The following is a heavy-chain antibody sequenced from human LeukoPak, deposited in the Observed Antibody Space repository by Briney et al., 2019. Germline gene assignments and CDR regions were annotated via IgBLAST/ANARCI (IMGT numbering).Heavy chain of an antibody. V-gene: IGHV4-59*01. D-gene: IGHD6-19*01. CDR2: ISPSGST. CDR1: GGSISAYH. J-gene: IGHJ5*01. CDR3: ARGGWYVGS. Sequence: SETLSLTCTVSGGSISAYHWNWIRQPPGKGLEWIGYISPSGSTNFNPSLKSRVTISVDTTKNQFSLKLTSVTAADTAVYYCARGGWYVGSWGQGTLITVSS.